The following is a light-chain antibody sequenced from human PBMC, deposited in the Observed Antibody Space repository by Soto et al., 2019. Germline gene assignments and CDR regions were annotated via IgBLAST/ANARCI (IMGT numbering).Light chain of an antibody. CDR1: QSVSSNY. CDR2: GAS. V-gene: IGKV3-20*01. CDR3: QHYGRSPPMT. Sequence: EIVLTQSPGTLTLSPGERATLSCRASQSVSSNYLAWYQQKPGLAPSLLIYGASSRATGIPDRFSGSGSGADFTLTISRLEPEDFAVYFCQHYGRSPPMTFGQGTKVEVK. J-gene: IGKJ1*01.